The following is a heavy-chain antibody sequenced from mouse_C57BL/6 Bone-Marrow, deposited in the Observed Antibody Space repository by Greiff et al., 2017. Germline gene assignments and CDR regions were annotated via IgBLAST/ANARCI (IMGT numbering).Heavy chain of an antibody. Sequence: QVQLLQSGRGLVQPSQSLSITCTVSGFSFTSYAVHWVRQSPGKGLEWLAVIWSGGNTDYNAAFISRLSISKNNSKRQVFFKMNSLQADDSAIYSCARKGLGNYWGQGTTLTVSS. V-gene: IGHV2-2*01. D-gene: IGHD4-1*01. CDR3: ARKGLGNY. J-gene: IGHJ2*01. CDR2: IWSGGNT. CDR1: GFSFTSYA.